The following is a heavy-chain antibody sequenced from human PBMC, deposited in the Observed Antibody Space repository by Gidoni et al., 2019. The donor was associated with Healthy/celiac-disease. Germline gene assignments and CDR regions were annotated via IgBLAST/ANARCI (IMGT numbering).Heavy chain of an antibody. V-gene: IGHV3-48*02. Sequence: EVQLVESGGGLVQPGGSLRLSCAASGFTFSSSSMNWFRQAPGKGLEWVSYISSSSSTIYYADSVKGRFTISRDNAKNSLYLQMNSLRDEDTAVYYCARGDNERDGYNRLLAFDIWGQGTMVTVSS. J-gene: IGHJ3*02. CDR3: ARGDNERDGYNRLLAFDI. CDR1: GFTFSSSS. D-gene: IGHD5-12*01. CDR2: ISSSSSTI.